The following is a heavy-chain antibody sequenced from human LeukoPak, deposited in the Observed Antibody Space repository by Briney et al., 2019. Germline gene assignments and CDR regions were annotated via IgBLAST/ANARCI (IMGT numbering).Heavy chain of an antibody. Sequence: ASVKVSCKASGYTLTELSMHWVRQAPGKGLEWMGGFDPEDGETIYAQKFQGRVTMTEDTSTDTAYIELSSLRSEDTAVYYCATTVLDWNKLAFDPWGQGTLVTVSS. CDR3: ATTVLDWNKLAFDP. CDR2: FDPEDGET. CDR1: GYTLTELS. D-gene: IGHD1/OR15-1a*01. V-gene: IGHV1-24*01. J-gene: IGHJ5*02.